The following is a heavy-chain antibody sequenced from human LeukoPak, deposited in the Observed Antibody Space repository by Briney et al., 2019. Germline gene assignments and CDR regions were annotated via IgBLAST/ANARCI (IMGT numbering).Heavy chain of an antibody. J-gene: IGHJ4*02. CDR2: IKQDGSEK. CDR1: GFTFITYG. V-gene: IGHV3-7*01. D-gene: IGHD3-10*01. Sequence: GGSLRLSGETSGFTFITYGMPWFRQAPGKGLEWVANIKQDGSEKYYVDSVKGRFTISRDNAKNSLYLQMSSLRAEDTAVYYCATGGAPGFYFDYWGQGTLVTVSS. CDR3: ATGGAPGFYFDY.